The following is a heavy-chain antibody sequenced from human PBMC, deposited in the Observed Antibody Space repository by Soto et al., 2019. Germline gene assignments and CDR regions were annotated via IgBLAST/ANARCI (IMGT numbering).Heavy chain of an antibody. V-gene: IGHV4-30-4*01. CDR1: GGSISRGQYY. CDR2: IYYSGGT. D-gene: IGHD5-18*01. Sequence: PSETLSLTCTVSGGSISRGQYYRSWFRQPPGKGLEWIEYIYYSGGTYSNPSLKSRVTISVDTSKNQFSLRLRSVTASDTAVYYCARRGYSYGYLNYWGQGTLPTDSS. J-gene: IGHJ4*02. CDR3: ARRGYSYGYLNY.